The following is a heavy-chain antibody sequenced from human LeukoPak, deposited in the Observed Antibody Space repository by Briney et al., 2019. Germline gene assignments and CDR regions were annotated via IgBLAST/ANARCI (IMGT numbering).Heavy chain of an antibody. CDR3: ARVSDISVAAYFDY. CDR1: GFTFSDYY. V-gene: IGHV3-11*01. D-gene: IGHD6-19*01. CDR2: ISSSCSTI. Sequence: GGSLRLSCAASGFTFSDYYMSWIRQAPGKGLEWVSYISSSCSTIYYADSVKGRFTISRDNAKNSLYLQMNSLRAEDTALYYCARVSDISVAAYFDYWGQGTLVTVSS. J-gene: IGHJ4*02.